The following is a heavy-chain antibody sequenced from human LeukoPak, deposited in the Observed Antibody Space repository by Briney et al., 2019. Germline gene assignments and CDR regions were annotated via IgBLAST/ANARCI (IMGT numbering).Heavy chain of an antibody. CDR1: GYTFTGYY. CDR2: INPNSGGT. J-gene: IGHJ6*03. Sequence: ASVKVSCKASGYTFTGYYMHWVRQAPGQGLEWMGWINPNSGGTNYAQKLQGRVTMTTDTSTSTAYMELRSLRSDDTAVYYCASSTTVTTRGRYSRWDYYYYYMDVWGKGTTVTVSS. D-gene: IGHD4-17*01. V-gene: IGHV1-2*02. CDR3: ASSTTVTTRGRYSRWDYYYYYMDV.